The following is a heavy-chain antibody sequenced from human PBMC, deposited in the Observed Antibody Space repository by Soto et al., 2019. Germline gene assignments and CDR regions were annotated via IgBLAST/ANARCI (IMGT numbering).Heavy chain of an antibody. Sequence: GGSLRLSCAASGFTFSSYGMHWVRQAPGKGLEWVAVISYDGSNKYYADSVKGRFTISRDNSKNTLYLQMNSLRVEDTAVYYFAKEREGYCSSTSCYGMDVWGQGTTVTVSS. CDR2: ISYDGSNK. CDR3: AKEREGYCSSTSCYGMDV. D-gene: IGHD2-2*01. V-gene: IGHV3-30*18. CDR1: GFTFSSYG. J-gene: IGHJ6*02.